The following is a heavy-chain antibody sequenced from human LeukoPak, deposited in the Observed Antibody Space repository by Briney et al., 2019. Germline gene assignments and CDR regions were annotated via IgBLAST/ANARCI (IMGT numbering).Heavy chain of an antibody. V-gene: IGHV1-46*01. CDR1: GYTFTSYY. J-gene: IGHJ4*02. D-gene: IGHD3-10*01. CDR2: INPSGGST. Sequence: GASVKVSCKASGYTFTSYYMHWVRQAPGQGLEWMGIINPSGGSTSYAQKFQGRVTMTRDTSTSTVYMELSSLRSEDTAVYYCARNFHEGSGTHIYDFDYCGQGTLVTVSS. CDR3: ARNFHEGSGTHIYDFDY.